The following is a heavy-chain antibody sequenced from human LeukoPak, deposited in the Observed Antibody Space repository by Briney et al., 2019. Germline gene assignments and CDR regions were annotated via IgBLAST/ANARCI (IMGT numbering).Heavy chain of an antibody. D-gene: IGHD4/OR15-4a*01. V-gene: IGHV4-59*01. CDR3: ARGKVQLDY. CDR1: GCSFSNYY. CDR2: IYYSGST. J-gene: IGHJ4*02. Sequence: PSETLSLTCTASGCSFSNYYLSWIRKPPGKRLEWIGYIYYSGSTNYNPSLKSRVTISVDTSKNQFSMKLSYVTAADTAVYYCARGKVQLDYWGQGTLVTVSS.